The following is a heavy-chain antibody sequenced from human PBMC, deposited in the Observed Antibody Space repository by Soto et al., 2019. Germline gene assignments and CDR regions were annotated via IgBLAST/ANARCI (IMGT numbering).Heavy chain of an antibody. D-gene: IGHD6-19*01. J-gene: IGHJ4*02. V-gene: IGHV1-8*01. CDR2: MNPNSGNT. CDR1: GYTFTSYD. Sequence: QVQLVQSGAEVKKPGASVKVSCKASGYTFTSYDINWVRQATGQGLEWMGWMNPNSGNTGYAQKFQGRVTMTRNTSISTAYMELSSLRSEDTAVYYCARGRWKRGWYVVSFFDYWGQGTLVTVSS. CDR3: ARGRWKRGWYVVSFFDY.